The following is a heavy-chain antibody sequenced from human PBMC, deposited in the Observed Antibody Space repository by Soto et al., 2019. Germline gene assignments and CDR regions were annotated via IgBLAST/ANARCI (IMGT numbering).Heavy chain of an antibody. CDR1: GYSFTSYW. CDR3: ARHNIGSGWYGGASTGPLKVYYYGMDV. CDR2: IYPGDSGT. Sequence: GESLKISCKGSGYSFTSYWIGWVRQMPGKGLEWMGIIYPGDSGTRYSPSFQGQVTISADKSISTAYLQWSSLKASDTAMYYCARHNIGSGWYGGASTGPLKVYYYGMDVWGQGTTVTVS. V-gene: IGHV5-51*01. J-gene: IGHJ6*02. D-gene: IGHD6-19*01.